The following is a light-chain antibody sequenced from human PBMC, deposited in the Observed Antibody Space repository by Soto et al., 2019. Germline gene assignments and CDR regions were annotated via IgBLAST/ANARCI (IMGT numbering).Light chain of an antibody. CDR3: QQYNNWPRT. Sequence: EIVMTQSPATLSVSPGERATLSCRASQSVSSNLAWYQQKPGQVPRVLIYGASTRATGIPARFSGSGSGTEFTLTISSLQSEDFAVYYCQQYNNWPRTFGQGTKLEI. V-gene: IGKV3-15*01. CDR2: GAS. CDR1: QSVSSN. J-gene: IGKJ2*01.